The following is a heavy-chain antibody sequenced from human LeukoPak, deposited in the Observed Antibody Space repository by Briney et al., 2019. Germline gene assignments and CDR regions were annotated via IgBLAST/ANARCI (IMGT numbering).Heavy chain of an antibody. Sequence: GGSLRLPCAASGFTFSSYAMHWVRQAPGKGLEWVAVISYDGSNKYYADSVKGRFTISRDNSKNTLYLQMNSLRAEDTAVYYCARESRDGLYYYYYYMDVWGKGTTVTVSS. V-gene: IGHV3-30*01. CDR1: GFTFSSYA. CDR3: ARESRDGLYYYYYYMDV. CDR2: ISYDGSNK. D-gene: IGHD5-24*01. J-gene: IGHJ6*03.